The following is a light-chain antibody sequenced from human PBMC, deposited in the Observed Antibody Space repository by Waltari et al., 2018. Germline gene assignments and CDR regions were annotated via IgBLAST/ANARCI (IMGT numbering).Light chain of an antibody. CDR1: QGFSSN. V-gene: IGKV1-9*01. CDR2: AAS. CDR3: QQLYSYPLT. Sequence: IQLTQSPSSPPAPVGDRVTITCRASQGFSSNLACFQQRPGKAPKLLIYAASTLQSGVPSRFSGSGSGTDFTLTITSLQPEDFATYYCQQLYSYPLTFGGGTKVEIK. J-gene: IGKJ4*01.